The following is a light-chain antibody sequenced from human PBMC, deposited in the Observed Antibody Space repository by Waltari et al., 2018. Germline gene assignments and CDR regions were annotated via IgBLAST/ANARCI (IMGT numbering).Light chain of an antibody. CDR1: QSVSSPY. CDR2: GAS. J-gene: IGKJ3*01. Sequence: ETVLTQSPGTLSLSPGERATLSCRASQSVSSPYLTWYQQKPGQAPRLLIYGASSRATGIPDRFSGSGSGTDFTLTISRLEPEDFAVYYCQQYVSSFTFGPGTKVDIK. V-gene: IGKV3-20*01. CDR3: QQYVSSFT.